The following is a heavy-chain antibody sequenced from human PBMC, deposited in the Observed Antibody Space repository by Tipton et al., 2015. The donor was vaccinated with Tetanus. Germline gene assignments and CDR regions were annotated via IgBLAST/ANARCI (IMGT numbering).Heavy chain of an antibody. Sequence: SLRLSCVASGFTFNKYEMDWVRQAPGKGLEWVALISFDGNIKHYADSVKGRFTISRDDSKSTLYLEMNSLRVEDSAFYYCARDPQTYFDYWGQGTLVTVSS. CDR2: ISFDGNIK. V-gene: IGHV3-30-3*01. CDR3: ARDPQTYFDY. J-gene: IGHJ4*02. CDR1: GFTFNKYE.